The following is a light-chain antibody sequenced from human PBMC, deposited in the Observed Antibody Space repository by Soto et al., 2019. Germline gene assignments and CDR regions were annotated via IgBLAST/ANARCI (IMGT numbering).Light chain of an antibody. V-gene: IGKV1-33*01. J-gene: IGKJ2*01. CDR1: REFSNY. CDR2: DAS. Sequence: DIQMTQSPSSLSASVGDRVTITCQASREFSNYVNWYQQKQGKAPNLLVYDASNLQPGVPSRFSGSGSGTVFSFTISSLQPEDIATYFCQQFYDLPYTFGQGTKLQIK. CDR3: QQFYDLPYT.